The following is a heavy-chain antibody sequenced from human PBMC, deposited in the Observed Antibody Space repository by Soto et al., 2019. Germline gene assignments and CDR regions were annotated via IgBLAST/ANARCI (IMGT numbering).Heavy chain of an antibody. CDR1: GLTFTSYS. Sequence: GGSLRLSCAASGLTFTSYSMNWVRQAPGKGLEWVSFISSSSSTIYYADSVKGRFTISRDNAKKSLYLQMNSLRAEDTAVYYCARDRVLRFLEWLPYYGMDVWGQGTTVTVSS. CDR3: ARDRVLRFLEWLPYYGMDV. V-gene: IGHV3-48*04. J-gene: IGHJ6*02. D-gene: IGHD3-3*01. CDR2: ISSSSSTI.